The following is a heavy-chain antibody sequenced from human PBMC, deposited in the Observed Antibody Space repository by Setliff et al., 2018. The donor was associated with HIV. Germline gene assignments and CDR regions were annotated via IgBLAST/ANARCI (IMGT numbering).Heavy chain of an antibody. CDR2: INLYKDDT. D-gene: IGHD2-21*01. V-gene: IGHV1-18*01. Sequence: ASVKVSCKASGYTFSSYAITWVRQAPGQGLEWLGSINLYKDDTHYAQKFQDRVAMTADTSTNTVYMELRSLRSDDTAVYYCARYALCSDDCSDEGADIWGQGTLVTVSS. J-gene: IGHJ4*02. CDR1: GYTFSSYA. CDR3: ARYALCSDDCSDEGADI.